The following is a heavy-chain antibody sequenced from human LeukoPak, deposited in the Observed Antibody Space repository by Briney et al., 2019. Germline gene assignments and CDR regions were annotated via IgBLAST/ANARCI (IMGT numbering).Heavy chain of an antibody. CDR1: IHLLRIY. Sequence: GGSVSLFCELWIHLLRIYDVLGLRQAPGEGLAWVSVISSSADSTYYADSVKGRFTISRDNSKNTLFLQMNSLRAEDTAVYYCAKPLEKYTYGGNFDYWGQGILVTVSS. CDR3: AKPLEKYTYGGNFDY. D-gene: IGHD4-23*01. J-gene: IGHJ4*02. CDR2: ISSSADST. V-gene: IGHV3-23*01.